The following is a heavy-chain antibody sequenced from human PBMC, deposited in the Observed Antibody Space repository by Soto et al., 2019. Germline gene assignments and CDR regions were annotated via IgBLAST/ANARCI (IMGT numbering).Heavy chain of an antibody. CDR1: GYTFTNYG. V-gene: IGHV1-18*01. J-gene: IGHJ4*02. CDR3: ARTYYSDGSGYYTYFDD. Sequence: QVQLVQSGAEVNKPGASVKVSCKASGYTFTNYGISWVRQAPGQGLEWMGWISAYNGNTNYAQRLQGRVTMTTDTSTNTAYMELRSLRSDDTAVYYCARTYYSDGSGYYTYFDDRGQGTLVDVSS. CDR2: ISAYNGNT. D-gene: IGHD3-22*01.